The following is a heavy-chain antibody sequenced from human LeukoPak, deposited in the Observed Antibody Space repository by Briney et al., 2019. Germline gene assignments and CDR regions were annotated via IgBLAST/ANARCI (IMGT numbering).Heavy chain of an antibody. CDR1: GFTFSSYA. CDR3: ARGEVAATWWYYYMDV. Sequence: GGSLRLSCAASGFTFSSYAMTWVRQAPGKGLEWVSVISGGGTSTYYADSVKGRFTISRDNSKNTLYLQMNSLRAEDTAVYYCARGEVAATWWYYYMDVWGKGTTVTVSS. J-gene: IGHJ6*03. D-gene: IGHD2-15*01. V-gene: IGHV3-23*01. CDR2: ISGGGTST.